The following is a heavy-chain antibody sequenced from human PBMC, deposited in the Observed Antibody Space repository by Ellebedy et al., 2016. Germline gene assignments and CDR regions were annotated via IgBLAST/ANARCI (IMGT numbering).Heavy chain of an antibody. CDR1: GDSVSSNSAA. Sequence: SQTLSLTCXISGDSVSSNSAAWNWIRQSPSRGLEWLGRTYYRSKWYNDYAVSVKSRITINPDTSKNQFSLQLNSVTPEDTAVYYCARARIAAVTAGGTTPDHAFDIWGQGTMVTVSS. CDR2: TYYRSKWYN. V-gene: IGHV6-1*01. CDR3: ARARIAAVTAGGTTPDHAFDI. J-gene: IGHJ3*02. D-gene: IGHD6-6*01.